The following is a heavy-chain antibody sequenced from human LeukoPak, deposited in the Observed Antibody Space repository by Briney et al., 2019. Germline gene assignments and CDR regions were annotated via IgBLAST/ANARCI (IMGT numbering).Heavy chain of an antibody. CDR2: IYTSGTT. Sequence: SETLSPTCTDSGGSINGYYWSRIRQPAGKGLEWIGRIYTSGTTNYNPSLKSRVTMSVDTSKNQFSLKLSSVTAADTAVYYCARGRNCGGDCYYFAYWGQGTLVTVSS. D-gene: IGHD2-21*02. CDR3: ARGRNCGGDCYYFAY. V-gene: IGHV4-4*07. CDR1: GGSINGYY. J-gene: IGHJ4*02.